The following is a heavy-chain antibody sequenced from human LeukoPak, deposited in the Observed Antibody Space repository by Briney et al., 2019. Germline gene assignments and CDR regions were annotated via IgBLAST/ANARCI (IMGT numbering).Heavy chain of an antibody. CDR3: ARDRGSLAVGDSRTSDH. D-gene: IGHD6-19*01. J-gene: IGHJ4*02. Sequence: ASVKVSCKASGYTFTSYDINWARQATGQGLECMGWMNPNSGNTGYAQKFQGRVTMTTDTSTSTAYMELGSLRFDDTAVYYCARDRGSLAVGDSRTSDHWGQGTLVTVSS. CDR2: MNPNSGNT. V-gene: IGHV1-8*01. CDR1: GYTFTSYD.